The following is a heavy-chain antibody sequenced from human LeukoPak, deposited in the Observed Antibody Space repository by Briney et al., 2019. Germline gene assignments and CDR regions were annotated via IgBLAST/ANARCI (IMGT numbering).Heavy chain of an antibody. CDR2: IYYSGST. J-gene: IGHJ5*02. V-gene: IGHV4-39*07. CDR1: GGSISSSSYY. CDR3: ARVPRLGELGWWFDP. D-gene: IGHD3-16*01. Sequence: PSETLSLTCTVSGGSISSSSYYWGWIRQPPGKGLEWIGSIYYSGSTYYNPSLKSRVTISVDTSKNQFSLKLSSVTAADTAVYYCARVPRLGELGWWFDPWGQGTLVTVSS.